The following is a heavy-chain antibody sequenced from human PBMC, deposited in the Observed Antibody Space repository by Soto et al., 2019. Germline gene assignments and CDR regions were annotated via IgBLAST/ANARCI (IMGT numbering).Heavy chain of an antibody. CDR1: GFTFSSYA. CDR2: ISYDGSNK. V-gene: IGHV3-30-3*01. D-gene: IGHD6-13*01. CDR3: ARWRRIEAAGSKPRAGTFTWYDS. J-gene: IGHJ5*02. Sequence: GGSLRLSCAASGFTFSSYAMHWVRQAPGKGLEWVAVISYDGSNKYYADSVKGRFTISRDNSKNTLYLQMNSLRAEDTAVYSGARWRRIEAAGSKPRAGTFTWYDSWGEGVVVTGFS.